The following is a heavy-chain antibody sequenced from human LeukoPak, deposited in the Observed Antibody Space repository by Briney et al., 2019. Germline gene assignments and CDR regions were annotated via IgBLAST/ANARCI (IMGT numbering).Heavy chain of an antibody. CDR1: GFTFSSYE. CDR2: ISSSGSTI. CDR3: ARVDEGLIRTPHYFDY. D-gene: IGHD1/OR15-1a*01. J-gene: IGHJ4*02. Sequence: GGSLRLSCAASGFTFSSYEMNWVRQAPGKGLEWVSYISSSGSTIYYADSMKGRFTISRDNAQNSLYLQMNNLRAEDTAVYYCARVDEGLIRTPHYFDYWGQGTLVTVSS. V-gene: IGHV3-48*03.